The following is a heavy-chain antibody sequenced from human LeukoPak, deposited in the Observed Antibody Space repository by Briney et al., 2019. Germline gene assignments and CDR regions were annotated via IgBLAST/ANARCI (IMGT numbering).Heavy chain of an antibody. CDR2: ISYSGSTI. Sequence: GGSLRLSCAASGFTFSDYYMSWVRQAPGKGLEWVSYISYSGSTIYYADSVKGRFTISRDNAKNSLYLQMNSLRAEDTAVYYCARVTRGSGYAFDIWGQGTMVTVSS. CDR1: GFTFSDYY. D-gene: IGHD5-12*01. V-gene: IGHV3-11*04. CDR3: ARVTRGSGYAFDI. J-gene: IGHJ3*02.